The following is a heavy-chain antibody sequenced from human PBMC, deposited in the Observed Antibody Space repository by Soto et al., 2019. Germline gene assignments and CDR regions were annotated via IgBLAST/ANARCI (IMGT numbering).Heavy chain of an antibody. CDR3: ARLGILTGPGDY. Sequence: GESLKISCKGSGYTFTSYWIGWVRQMPGKGLEWMGIIYPSDSDTRYSPSLQGQVTISADKSISTAYLQWSSLKDSDTAMCYCARLGILTGPGDYWGQGTLVTVSS. V-gene: IGHV5-51*01. CDR2: IYPSDSDT. D-gene: IGHD3-9*01. CDR1: GYTFTSYW. J-gene: IGHJ4*02.